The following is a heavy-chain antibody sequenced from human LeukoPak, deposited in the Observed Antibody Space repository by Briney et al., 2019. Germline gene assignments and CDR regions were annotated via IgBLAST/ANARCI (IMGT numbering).Heavy chain of an antibody. CDR3: VRRSYYYDSSGYSRNYYFDY. J-gene: IGHJ4*02. V-gene: IGHV4-39*01. D-gene: IGHD3-22*01. Sequence: SETLSLTCTVSGGSISSSSYYWGWIRQPPGKGLEWIGSIYYSGSTYYNPSLKSRVTISVDTSKNQFSLKLSSVTAADTAVYYCVRRSYYYDSSGYSRNYYFDYWGQGTLVTVSS. CDR2: IYYSGST. CDR1: GGSISSSSYY.